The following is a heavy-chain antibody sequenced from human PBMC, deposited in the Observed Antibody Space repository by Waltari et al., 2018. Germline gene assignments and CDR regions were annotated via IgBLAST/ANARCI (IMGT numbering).Heavy chain of an antibody. J-gene: IGHJ4*02. V-gene: IGHV4-34*01. D-gene: IGHD2-21*01. CDR1: GGSFSGYY. CDR3: ATPGGHAIALNY. CDR2: INHSGST. Sequence: QVQLQQWGAGLLKPSETLSLTCAVYGGSFSGYYWSWIRQPPGKGLEWIGEINHSGSTNYNPSLKSRVTRSVDTSKNQFSLKLSSVTAADTAVYYCATPGGHAIALNYWGQGTLVTVSS.